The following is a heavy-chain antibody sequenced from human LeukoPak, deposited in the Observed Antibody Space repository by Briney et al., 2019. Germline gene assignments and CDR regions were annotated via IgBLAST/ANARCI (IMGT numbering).Heavy chain of an antibody. J-gene: IGHJ4*02. CDR1: GFTFSNYA. D-gene: IGHD6-13*01. CDR2: LGGSGGST. Sequence: PGGSLRLSCAASGFTFSNYAMSWVRQSPGKGLEWVSALGGSGGSTYYADSVKGRFTISRDNSKNTLYLHMNSLRAEDTAVYYCAKDPLIRPGYSSTWYDYWGQGTLVTVSS. CDR3: AKDPLIRPGYSSTWYDY. V-gene: IGHV3-23*01.